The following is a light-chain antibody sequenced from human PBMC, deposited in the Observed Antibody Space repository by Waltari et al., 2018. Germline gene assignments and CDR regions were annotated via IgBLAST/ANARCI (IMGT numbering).Light chain of an antibody. Sequence: NFMLTQPHSVSESPGKTVTISCTRSSGSIASNYVQWYQQRPGSSPTTVIYEDNQRPSGAPARFSGSIDSSSNSASLTISGLKTEDEADYYCQSYDSSNPWVFGGGTKLTVL. CDR3: QSYDSSNPWV. J-gene: IGLJ3*02. V-gene: IGLV6-57*01. CDR2: EDN. CDR1: SGSIASNY.